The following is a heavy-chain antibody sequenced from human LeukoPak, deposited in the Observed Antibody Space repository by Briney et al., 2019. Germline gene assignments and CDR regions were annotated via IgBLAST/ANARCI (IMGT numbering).Heavy chain of an antibody. CDR2: ISPYNGNT. D-gene: IGHD2/OR15-2a*01. V-gene: IGHV1-18*01. J-gene: IGHJ6*04. CDR3: ARRNSYYYCMDF. Sequence: ASVKVSCKASGYTFTTYGLTWVRQAPGQGLELMGWISPYNGNTNYAQKFQGRVTMTTDTSTSTAYMELRSLRSDDTAVYYCARRNSYYYCMDFLGAGTTVTVSS. CDR1: GYTFTTYG.